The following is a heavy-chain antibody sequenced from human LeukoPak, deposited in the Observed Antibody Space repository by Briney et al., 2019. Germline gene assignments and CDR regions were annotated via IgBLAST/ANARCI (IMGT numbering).Heavy chain of an antibody. CDR1: GGSISRTDYY. V-gene: IGHV4-39*07. J-gene: IGHJ5*02. CDR2: IYYNGAT. CDR3: AAVASDCSIPNCHKGWFDP. D-gene: IGHD2-2*02. Sequence: PSETLSLTCSFSGGSISRTDYYWAWVRQPPGKGIEWIGSIYYNGATHNSASLRSRVTMSVDTSNNHFSLKLSYVTAADTAVYYCAAVASDCSIPNCHKGWFDPWGQGIHLTVSS.